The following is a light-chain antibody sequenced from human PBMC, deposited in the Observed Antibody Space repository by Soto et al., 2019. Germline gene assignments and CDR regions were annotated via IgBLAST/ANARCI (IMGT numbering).Light chain of an antibody. J-gene: IGKJ4*01. CDR1: QSIGGF. CDR2: AAS. V-gene: IGKV1-39*01. CDR3: QQSYSTPLT. Sequence: DIQMTQSPSSLSVSVGDRVTITCRANQSIGGFLNWYQQKLGKAPKLLIYAASSLQSGVPSRFSGSGSGTDFTLTISSLQPEDFATYYCQQSYSTPLTFGGGTKVDIK.